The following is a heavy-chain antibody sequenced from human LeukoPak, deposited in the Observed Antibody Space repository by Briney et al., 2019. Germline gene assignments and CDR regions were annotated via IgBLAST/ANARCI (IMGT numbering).Heavy chain of an antibody. CDR1: GFTFRNYW. V-gene: IGHV3-74*01. Sequence: PGGSLRLSCAASGFTFRNYWTHWVRQAPGKGPVWVSRVSPDGSSTSYADSVKGRFTISRDNAKNTLYLQMNSLRADDTAMYYCGSHGDYDAFDMWGLGTMVTVSS. CDR2: VSPDGSST. D-gene: IGHD4-17*01. J-gene: IGHJ3*02. CDR3: GSHGDYDAFDM.